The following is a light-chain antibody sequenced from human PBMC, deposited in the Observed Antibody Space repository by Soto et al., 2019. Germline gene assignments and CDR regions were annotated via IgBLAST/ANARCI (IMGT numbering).Light chain of an antibody. V-gene: IGLV6-57*04. Sequence: NFMLTQQHSVSESPGKTVTISCTRSSGSIASNYVQWYQQRPGRAPTTVIYEDNQRPSGVPDRFSGSIDSSSNSASLTISGLKTEDEADYYCQSYDSSNRWVFGGGTKLTVL. CDR3: QSYDSSNRWV. CDR1: SGSIASNY. CDR2: EDN. J-gene: IGLJ3*02.